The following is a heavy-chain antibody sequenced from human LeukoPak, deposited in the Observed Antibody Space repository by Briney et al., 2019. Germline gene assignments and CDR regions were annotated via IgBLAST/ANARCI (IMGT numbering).Heavy chain of an antibody. V-gene: IGHV3-23*01. CDR3: AKPVPVQWRWYFDL. J-gene: IGHJ2*01. Sequence: PGGSLRLSCAASGFTFSNYAMNWVRQAPGKGLEWVSGIRVNDETYYADSVKGRFTISRDNSKNTLYLQMNSLRAEDTAVYYCAKPVPVQWRWYFDLWGRGTLVTVSS. CDR1: GFTFSNYA. CDR2: IRVNDET. D-gene: IGHD6-19*01.